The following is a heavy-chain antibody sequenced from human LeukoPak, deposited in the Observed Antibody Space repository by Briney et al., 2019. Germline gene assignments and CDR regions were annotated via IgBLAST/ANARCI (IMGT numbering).Heavy chain of an antibody. CDR2: ISSSSSYI. CDR1: GFTFSSYS. V-gene: IGHV3-21*01. J-gene: IGHJ4*02. CDR3: ARVVVAATPVWDY. D-gene: IGHD2-15*01. Sequence: PGGSLRLSCAASGFTFSSYSMNWVRQAPGKGLEWVSSISSSSSYIYYADSVKGRFTISRDNAKNSLYLQMNSLRAEDTAVYYCARVVVAATPVWDYWGQGTLVTVSS.